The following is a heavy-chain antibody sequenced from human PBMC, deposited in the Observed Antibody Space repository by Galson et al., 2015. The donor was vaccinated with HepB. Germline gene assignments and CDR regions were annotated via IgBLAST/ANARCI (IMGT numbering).Heavy chain of an antibody. J-gene: IGHJ4*02. CDR2: ILHDAHNR. D-gene: IGHD3-10*01. CDR3: ARRAGASGGFSFDY. CDR1: GFPFSNYA. V-gene: IGHV3-30*04. Sequence: SLRLSCAASGFPFSNYAMHWVRQTSGKGLEWMTVILHDAHNRYYADSVEGRFTVSRDNSKNTVYLQMNSLRPGDTAMYYCARRAGASGGFSFDYWGQGSLATVSS.